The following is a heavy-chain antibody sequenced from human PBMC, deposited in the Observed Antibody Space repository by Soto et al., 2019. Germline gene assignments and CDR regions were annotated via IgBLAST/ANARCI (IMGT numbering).Heavy chain of an antibody. Sequence: GESLKISCKGSGYSFTTYWIGWVRQMPGKGLEWMGIIYPGDSDTRYSPSFQGQVTISADKSINTAYLQWSSLKASDTAMYYCARHPSGVSHYDILTGYYRPYYFDYWGQGTLVTVS. CDR2: IYPGDSDT. CDR3: ARHPSGVSHYDILTGYYRPYYFDY. D-gene: IGHD3-9*01. J-gene: IGHJ4*02. V-gene: IGHV5-51*01. CDR1: GYSFTTYW.